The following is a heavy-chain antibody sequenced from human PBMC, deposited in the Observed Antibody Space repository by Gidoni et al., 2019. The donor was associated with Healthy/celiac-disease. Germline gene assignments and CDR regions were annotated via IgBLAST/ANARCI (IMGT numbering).Heavy chain of an antibody. CDR2: IYWNDDK. CDR1: GFPPSTSGVG. J-gene: IGHJ4*02. V-gene: IGHV2-5*01. Sequence: QLTLKESGPTLVKPTQTLTLTCTFSGFPPSTSGVGVGWIRQPPGKALEWLALIYWNDDKRYSTSLKSRLTITKDTSKNQVVLTMTNMDPVDTATYYCAHRRGVFGGVIVIGYYFDYWGQGTLVTVSS. D-gene: IGHD3-16*02. CDR3: AHRRGVFGGVIVIGYYFDY.